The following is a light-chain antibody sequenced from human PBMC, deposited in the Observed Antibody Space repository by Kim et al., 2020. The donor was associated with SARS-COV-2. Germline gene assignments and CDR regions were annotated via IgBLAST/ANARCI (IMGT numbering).Light chain of an antibody. CDR1: SLRSYF. CDR3: NSRDSSGNHWV. Sequence: SSELTQDPAVSVALGQTVRITCQGNSLRSYFATWYQQKPGQAPILVIYGNKNRPSGIPDRFPGSRSEDTASLTIPGAQAEDEADYYCNSRDSSGNHWVFGGGTQLTVL. J-gene: IGLJ3*02. V-gene: IGLV3-19*01. CDR2: GNK.